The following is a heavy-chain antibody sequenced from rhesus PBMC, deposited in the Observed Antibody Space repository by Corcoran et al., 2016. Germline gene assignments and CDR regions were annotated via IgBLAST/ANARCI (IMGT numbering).Heavy chain of an antibody. CDR3: ARVFYEDDYGYYGFDY. CDR1: GFTFGSYA. V-gene: IGHV1S10*01. J-gene: IGHJ4*01. Sequence: QVQLVQSGAEVKKPGASVKVSCKASGFTFGSYAIRWVRQAPGQGLEGMGGIVPLVGVTNYAQKFQGRVTITADTATSTAYMELSSLRSEDTAVYYCARVFYEDDYGYYGFDYWGQGVLVTVSS. D-gene: IGHD3-9*01. CDR2: IVPLVGVT.